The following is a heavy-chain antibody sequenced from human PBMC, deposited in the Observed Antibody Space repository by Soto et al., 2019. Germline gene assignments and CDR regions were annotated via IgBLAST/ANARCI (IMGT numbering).Heavy chain of an antibody. CDR1: GGSISSGGYS. CDR2: IYYSGST. V-gene: IGHV4-61*08. Sequence: PSETLSLTCAVSGGSISSGGYSWSWIRQPPGKGLEWIGYIYYSGSTNYNPSLKSRVTISVDTSKNQFSLKLSSVTAADTAVYYCARERVRYSGYDGFFVYYYGMDVWGQGTTVTVSS. J-gene: IGHJ6*02. CDR3: ARERVRYSGYDGFFVYYYGMDV. D-gene: IGHD5-12*01.